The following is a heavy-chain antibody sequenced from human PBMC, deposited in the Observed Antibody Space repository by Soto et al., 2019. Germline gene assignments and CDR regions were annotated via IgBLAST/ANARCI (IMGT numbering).Heavy chain of an antibody. V-gene: IGHV4-59*08. J-gene: IGHJ4*02. CDR2: IYYSGST. D-gene: IGHD3-10*01. CDR3: ARGEITYYYGSGSYYFDY. Sequence: SETLSLTCTVSGGSISSYYWSWIRQPPGKGLEWIGYIYYSGSTNYNPSLKSRVTISVDTSKNQFSLKLSSVTAADTAVYYCARGEITYYYGSGSYYFDYWGQGTLVTVSS. CDR1: GGSISSYY.